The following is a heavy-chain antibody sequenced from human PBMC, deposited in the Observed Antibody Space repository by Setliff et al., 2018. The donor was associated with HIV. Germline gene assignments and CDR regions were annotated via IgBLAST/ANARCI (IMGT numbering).Heavy chain of an antibody. Sequence: SETLSLTCDVYGGIYLSGFYWNWIRQAPGKGLEYIGQTSHSGATDFNPSLKGRVSISVDPSMKRFSLKLTSVTAADTGVYYCARGQNPYDSSGLNWLDPWGQGTRVTVPQ. CDR3: ARGQNPYDSSGLNWLDP. CDR2: TSHSGAT. CDR1: GGIYLSGFY. D-gene: IGHD6-19*01. V-gene: IGHV4-34*01. J-gene: IGHJ5*02.